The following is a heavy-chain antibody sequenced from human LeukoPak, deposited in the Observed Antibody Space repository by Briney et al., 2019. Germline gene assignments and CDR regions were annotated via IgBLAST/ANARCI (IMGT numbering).Heavy chain of an antibody. Sequence: GSLRLSCAASGFPFSSYAMTWVRQPPGKGLEWIGSIYYSGSTYYNPSLKSRVTISVDTSKNQFSLKLSSVTAADTAVYYCARRVVDQLWTFDYWGQGTLVTVSS. J-gene: IGHJ4*02. CDR3: ARRVVDQLWTFDY. CDR2: IYYSGST. V-gene: IGHV4-38-2*01. CDR1: GFPFSSYA. D-gene: IGHD2-2*01.